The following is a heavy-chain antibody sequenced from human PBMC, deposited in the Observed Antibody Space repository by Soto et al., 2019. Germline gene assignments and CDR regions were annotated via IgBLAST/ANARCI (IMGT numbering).Heavy chain of an antibody. J-gene: IGHJ1*01. D-gene: IGHD3-3*01. CDR1: GGTFSSYT. CDR2: IIPILGIA. V-gene: IGHV1-69*02. Sequence: QVQLVQSGAEVKKPGSSVKVSCKASGGTFSSYTISWVRQAPGQGLEWMGRIIPILGIANYAQKFQGRVRITADKSTSTAYLELSSLRSEDTAVYYCARGPTRSGSFQHWGQGTLVTVSS. CDR3: ARGPTRSGSFQH.